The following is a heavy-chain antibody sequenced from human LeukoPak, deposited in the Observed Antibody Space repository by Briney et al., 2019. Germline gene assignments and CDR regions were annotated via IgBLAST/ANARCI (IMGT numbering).Heavy chain of an antibody. CDR1: GGSISNYY. CDR2: IYTSGST. V-gene: IGHV4-4*07. CDR3: ARDMPLGLVVVPHDY. Sequence: PETLSLTCAVSGGSISNYYWSWIRQPAGKGLEWIGRIYTSGSTNYNPSLKSRVTMSVDTSKNQFSLKLSSVTAADTAVYYCARDMPLGLVVVPHDYWGQGTLVTVSS. D-gene: IGHD2-2*01. J-gene: IGHJ4*02.